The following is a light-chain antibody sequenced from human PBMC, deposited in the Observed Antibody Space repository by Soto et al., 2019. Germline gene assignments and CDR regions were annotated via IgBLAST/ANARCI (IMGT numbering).Light chain of an antibody. CDR2: AAS. Sequence: DIQLTQSPSFLSASVGDRVTITCRASQDINTYLAWYQQKPGKAPKLLIFAASTLQNAAPSRFSGSGSGTEFTVTITSLQPEDVATYYCQQRKSYPLTFGQGTRLEIK. CDR1: QDINTY. J-gene: IGKJ5*01. V-gene: IGKV1-9*01. CDR3: QQRKSYPLT.